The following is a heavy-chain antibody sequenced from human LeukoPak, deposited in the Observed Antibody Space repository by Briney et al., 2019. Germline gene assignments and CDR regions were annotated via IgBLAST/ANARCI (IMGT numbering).Heavy chain of an antibody. CDR3: VRYCSGGSCYSSFDY. CDR2: IYTGGST. V-gene: IGHV3-53*01. J-gene: IGHJ4*02. CDR1: GFTVSSNY. D-gene: IGHD2-15*01. Sequence: GGSLRLSCAASGFTVSSNYMSWVRQAPGKGLEWASVIYTGGSTYYADSVKGRFTISRDNSKNTLYLQMNSLRAKDTAVYYCVRYCSGGSCYSSFDYWGQGTLVTVSS.